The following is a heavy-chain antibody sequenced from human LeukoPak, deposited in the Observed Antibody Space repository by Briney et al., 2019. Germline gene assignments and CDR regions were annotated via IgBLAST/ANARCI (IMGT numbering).Heavy chain of an antibody. CDR1: VGTFINYA. CDR3: ASGRGRDHRISGEIPFDY. D-gene: IGHD7-27*01. CDR2: MIPFFATT. V-gene: IGHV1-69*06. Sequence: SVTVSFTSSVGTFINYAMNWVRQAPGQGLGWMGRMIPFFATTEFANKFQGRVTITADISTNTTYMEMSGLNADDTAVYFCASGRGRDHRISGEIPFDYWGQGTLVTVSS. J-gene: IGHJ4*02.